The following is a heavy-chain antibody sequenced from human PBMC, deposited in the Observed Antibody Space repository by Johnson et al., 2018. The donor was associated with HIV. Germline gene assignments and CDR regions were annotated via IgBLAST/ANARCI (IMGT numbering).Heavy chain of an antibody. J-gene: IGHJ3*02. D-gene: IGHD1-1*01. V-gene: IGHV3-30-3*01. CDR1: GFTFSSYA. CDR3: VKDGGANWYHAFDI. Sequence: VQLVESGGGVVQPGRSLRLSCAASGFTFSSYAMHWVRQAPGKGLEWVAVISYDGSNKYAASSMKGRITISRDNSKNTVYLQMTSMRAEDTAVYYCVKDGGANWYHAFDIWGQGTMVTVSS. CDR2: ISYDGSNK.